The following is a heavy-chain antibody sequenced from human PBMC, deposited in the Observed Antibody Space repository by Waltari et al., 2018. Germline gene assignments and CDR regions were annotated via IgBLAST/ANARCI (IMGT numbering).Heavy chain of an antibody. D-gene: IGHD2-21*01. V-gene: IGHV1-69*01. J-gene: IGHJ3*02. CDR2: IIVIFGTG. CDR1: GGSFRTYA. CDR3: ARGISGSGRDAFDI. Sequence: VQLVQSGAEVKKPGSSVKVSCKAPGGSFRTYAIGWVRRAPGQGLGWMGGIIVIFGTGNYAQKFQGRLTINADESTRTAYMELSSLRSDDTAVYFCARGISGSGRDAFDIWGQGTKVTVSS.